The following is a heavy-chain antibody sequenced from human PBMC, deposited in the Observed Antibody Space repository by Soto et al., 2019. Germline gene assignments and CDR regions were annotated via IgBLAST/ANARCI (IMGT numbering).Heavy chain of an antibody. J-gene: IGHJ5*02. CDR1: GHTFTSYY. Sequence: ASVKVSCKASGHTFTSYYMHWVRQAPGQGLEWMGIINPSGGSTSYAQKFQGRVTMTRDTSTSTVYMELSSLRSEDTAVYYCARDQLSNRGVFDPWGQGTLVTVSS. CDR3: ARDQLSNRGVFDP. D-gene: IGHD2-2*01. V-gene: IGHV1-46*01. CDR2: INPSGGST.